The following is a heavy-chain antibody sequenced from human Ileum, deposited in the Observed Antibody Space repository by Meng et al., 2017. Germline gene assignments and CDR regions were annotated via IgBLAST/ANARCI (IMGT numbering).Heavy chain of an antibody. CDR1: GFTFSSYA. D-gene: IGHD1-1*01. CDR2: ISGSGVST. J-gene: IGHJ4*02. Sequence: GESLKISCGASGFTFSSYAMTWVRQAPGKGLEWVSTISGSGVSTYYTDSVKGRFTISRDNSKNTLYLEMNSLRAGDTAVYYCAKEGAGTTYFVGWGQGPLVTVSS. V-gene: IGHV3-23*01. CDR3: AKEGAGTTYFVG.